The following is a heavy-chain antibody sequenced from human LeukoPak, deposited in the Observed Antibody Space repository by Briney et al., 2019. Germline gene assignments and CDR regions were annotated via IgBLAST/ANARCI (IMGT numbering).Heavy chain of an antibody. CDR3: ARDVIPDYYDSSGYYSGAFDI. CDR2: IKQDGSEK. Sequence: GGSLRLSCAASGFTFSSYWMSWVRQAPGKGLEWVANIKQDGSEKYYVDSVKGRFTISRDNAKNSLYLQMNSLRAEDTAVYYCARDVIPDYYDSSGYYSGAFDIWGQGTMVTVSS. CDR1: GFTFSSYW. J-gene: IGHJ3*02. D-gene: IGHD3-22*01. V-gene: IGHV3-7*01.